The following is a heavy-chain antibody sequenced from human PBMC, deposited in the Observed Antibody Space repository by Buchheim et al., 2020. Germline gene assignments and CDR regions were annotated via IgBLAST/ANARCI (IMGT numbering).Heavy chain of an antibody. CDR1: GVTSTGYY. CDR3: AKSRMWFSGNS. D-gene: IGHD2-21*01. CDR2: INPSVGAA. J-gene: IGHJ5*01. V-gene: IGHV1-46*01. Sequence: QVQLVQSGAGVKKPGASVKLSCTASGVTSTGYYMHWVRQAPGQGLEWMGTINPSVGAAPYAQRFRGRVTITSDPSTSTFYMDMSSLTSEDTALYYCAKSRMWFSGNSWG.